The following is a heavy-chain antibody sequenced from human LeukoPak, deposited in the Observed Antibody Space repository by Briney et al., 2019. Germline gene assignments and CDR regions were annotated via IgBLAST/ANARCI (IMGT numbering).Heavy chain of an antibody. J-gene: IGHJ5*02. Sequence: TETLSLTCTVSSGSISSSGYYWGWIRQPPGKGLQWIGSIYFSGSTYYNPSLKSRVTISVDTSKNQFSLNLASMTAADTAVYYCARHSSLKSPFDPSGQGTLVTVSS. V-gene: IGHV4-39*01. CDR2: IYFSGST. CDR3: ARHSSLKSPFDP. CDR1: SGSISSSGYY.